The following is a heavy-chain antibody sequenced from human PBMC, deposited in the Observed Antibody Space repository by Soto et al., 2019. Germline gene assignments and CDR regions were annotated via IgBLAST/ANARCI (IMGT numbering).Heavy chain of an antibody. D-gene: IGHD6-19*01. J-gene: IGHJ4*02. CDR1: GYTLTELS. CDR3: ATTPYSSANKFDY. CDR2: FNPEIDDT. Sequence: QVHLEQSGAEVKKPGASVKVCCKVSGYTLTELSMHWVRQAPGKGIEWLGGFNPEIDDTIYAQKFQGRVTMTKDTSSDTAYMELSSLRSEDTAVYYCATTPYSSANKFDYWGQGTLVTVSS. V-gene: IGHV1-24*01.